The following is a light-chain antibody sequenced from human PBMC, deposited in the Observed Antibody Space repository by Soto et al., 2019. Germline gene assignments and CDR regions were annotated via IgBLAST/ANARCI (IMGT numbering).Light chain of an antibody. CDR3: LQRSSLPLT. J-gene: IGKJ4*01. Sequence: EIVLTQSPATLSLSPGERATLSCRASQSVSGYLAWYQQKPGQAPRVLIYDASNRATGIPSRFSGSGSGTDFTLTISSLELEDFAVYYCLQRSSLPLTFGGGTKVEIK. V-gene: IGKV3-11*01. CDR2: DAS. CDR1: QSVSGY.